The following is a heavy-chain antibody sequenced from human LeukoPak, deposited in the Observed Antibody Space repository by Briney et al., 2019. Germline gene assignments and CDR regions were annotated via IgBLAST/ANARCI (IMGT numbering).Heavy chain of an antibody. CDR2: INSDGSST. J-gene: IGHJ4*02. Sequence: GGSLRLSCAASGFTFSSYWMHWVRQAPGKGLVWVSRINSDGSSTSYADSVKGRFTISRDNAKNTLHLQMNSLRAEDTAVYYCATPRGSGSYLAFDYWGQGTLVTVSS. V-gene: IGHV3-74*01. CDR3: ATPRGSGSYLAFDY. D-gene: IGHD1-26*01. CDR1: GFTFSSYW.